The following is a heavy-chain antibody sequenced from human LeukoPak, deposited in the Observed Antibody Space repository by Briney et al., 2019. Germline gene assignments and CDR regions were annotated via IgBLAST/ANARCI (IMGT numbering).Heavy chain of an antibody. CDR1: GFTFSSFI. Sequence: PGGSLRLSCAASGFTFSSFIMNWVRQAPGKGLEWVSSISYSGSHIYSADSVKGRFTISRDNAKNSLYLQMNSLRAEDTAVYYCARVLTNYYYMDVWGKGTTVTVSS. CDR3: ARVLTNYYYMDV. V-gene: IGHV3-21*01. CDR2: ISYSGSHI. J-gene: IGHJ6*03.